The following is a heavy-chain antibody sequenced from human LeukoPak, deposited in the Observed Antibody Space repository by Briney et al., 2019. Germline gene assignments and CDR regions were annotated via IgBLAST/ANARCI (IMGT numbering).Heavy chain of an antibody. J-gene: IGHJ4*02. CDR2: ISYEGAYK. D-gene: IGHD2-2*01. CDR1: GFTFSSYA. CDR3: ARMGYCTSTTCYHYFEY. Sequence: GGSLRLSCAGSGFTFSSYAMLWVRQAPGKGLEWVATISYEGAYKFYADSVKGRCTISRDNSMNTLYLQMNSLSAEDTAVYYCARMGYCTSTTCYHYFEYWGQRTLVIVSS. V-gene: IGHV3-30*04.